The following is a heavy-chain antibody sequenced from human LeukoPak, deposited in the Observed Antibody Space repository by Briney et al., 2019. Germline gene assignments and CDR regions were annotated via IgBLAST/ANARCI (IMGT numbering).Heavy chain of an antibody. D-gene: IGHD3/OR15-3a*01. Sequence: GRSLRLSCAASGFTFSSYAMHWVRQAPGKGLEWVAFIRYDGSNKYYADSVKGRFTISRDNSKNTLYLQMNSLRAEDTAVYYCAKVGLRGVWSAFDIWGQGTMVTVSS. V-gene: IGHV3-30*02. CDR3: AKVGLRGVWSAFDI. CDR2: IRYDGSNK. J-gene: IGHJ3*02. CDR1: GFTFSSYA.